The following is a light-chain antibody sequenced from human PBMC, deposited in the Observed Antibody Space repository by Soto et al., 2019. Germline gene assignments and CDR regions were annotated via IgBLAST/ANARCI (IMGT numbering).Light chain of an antibody. Sequence: EIVLTQSPATLSLSPGERATLSCRASQSVRSYLAWYQQKPGQPPRLLICEASNRATGIPARFSGSGSGTDFTLTISSLEPEDFAVYYCQQRSDWPLTFGGGTKVEIK. CDR3: QQRSDWPLT. J-gene: IGKJ4*01. CDR1: QSVRSY. V-gene: IGKV3-11*01. CDR2: EAS.